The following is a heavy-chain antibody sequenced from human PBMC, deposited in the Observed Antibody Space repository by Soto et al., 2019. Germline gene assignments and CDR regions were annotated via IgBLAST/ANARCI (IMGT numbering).Heavy chain of an antibody. Sequence: PGGSLRLSCAASGFIFSSYGMHWARQAPGKGLEWVAVISKDGSNKYYADSVKGRFTISRDNSKNTLYLQMDSLRTEDTAVYYCAKGHTSSWYYYYGMDVWGQGTTVTVSS. CDR1: GFIFSSYG. CDR2: ISKDGSNK. V-gene: IGHV3-30*18. J-gene: IGHJ6*02. D-gene: IGHD2-15*01. CDR3: AKGHTSSWYYYYGMDV.